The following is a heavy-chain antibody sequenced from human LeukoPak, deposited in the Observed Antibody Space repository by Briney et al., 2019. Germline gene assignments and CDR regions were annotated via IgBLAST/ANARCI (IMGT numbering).Heavy chain of an antibody. J-gene: IGHJ4*02. CDR2: IKQDGSEK. D-gene: IGHD1-1*01. CDR1: GFTFSSYW. CDR3: ARGGSRHPSPEDY. V-gene: IGHV3-7*03. Sequence: GGSLRLSCAASGFTFSSYWMSWVRQAPGKGLEWVANIKQDGSEKYFVDSVKGRFTISRDNAKNSLYLLMNSLRADDTAVYYCARGGSRHPSPEDYWGQGTLVTVSS.